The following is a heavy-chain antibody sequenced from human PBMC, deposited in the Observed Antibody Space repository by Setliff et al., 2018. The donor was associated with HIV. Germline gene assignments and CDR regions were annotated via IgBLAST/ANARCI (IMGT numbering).Heavy chain of an antibody. CDR1: GASIGRRSDC. CDR2: FYYSGDT. CDR3: TRHRGPPWDAFDI. V-gene: IGHV4-39*01. J-gene: IGHJ3*02. Sequence: PSETLSLTCTVSGASIGRRSDCWGWIRQPPGKGLEWIGSFYYSGDTFYNASLRSRLTLSVDTSKNQFSLKLNSVTASDTAMYYCTRHRGPPWDAFDIWGQGTMVTVSS.